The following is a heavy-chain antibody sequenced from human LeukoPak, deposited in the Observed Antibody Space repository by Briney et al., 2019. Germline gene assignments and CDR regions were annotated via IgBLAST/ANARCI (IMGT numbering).Heavy chain of an antibody. CDR2: IVVGSGNT. Sequence: SVKVSCKASGFTFTSTAMQWVRQARGQRLEWIGWIVVGSGNTNYAQKFQERVTITRDMSTSTAYMELSSLRSEDTAVYYCAAESLAVASDYYYYGMDVWGQGTTVTASS. V-gene: IGHV1-58*02. J-gene: IGHJ6*02. CDR1: GFTFTSTA. D-gene: IGHD6-19*01. CDR3: AAESLAVASDYYYYGMDV.